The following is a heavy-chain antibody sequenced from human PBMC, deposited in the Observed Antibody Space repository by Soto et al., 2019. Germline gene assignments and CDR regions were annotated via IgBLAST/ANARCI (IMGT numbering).Heavy chain of an antibody. J-gene: IGHJ4*02. CDR3: AKDRYDIVLVPAAIFDY. Sequence: QVQLVESGGGVVQPGRSLRLSCAASGFTFSTYGMYWVRQAPGKGLEWVAVISYDGSNKYYADSVKGRFTVSRDNSKNTLYLLMNSLRADDTAVYYCAKDRYDIVLVPAAIFDYWGQGTLVTVSS. CDR2: ISYDGSNK. D-gene: IGHD2-2*01. V-gene: IGHV3-30*18. CDR1: GFTFSTYG.